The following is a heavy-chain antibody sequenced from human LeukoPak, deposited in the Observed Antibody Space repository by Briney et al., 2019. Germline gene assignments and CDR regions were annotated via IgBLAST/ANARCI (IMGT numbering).Heavy chain of an antibody. CDR2: INPNSGDT. V-gene: IGHV1-2*06. CDR3: ARDYCSSTSCLFDY. CDR1: GYTFTGYH. J-gene: IGHJ4*02. Sequence: ASVKVSCKASGYTFTGYHMHWVRQAPGQGLEWMGRINPNSGDTNYAQKFQGRVTMTRDTSISTAYMELSGLRSDDTAVYYCARDYCSSTSCLFDYWGQGTLVTVSS. D-gene: IGHD2-2*01.